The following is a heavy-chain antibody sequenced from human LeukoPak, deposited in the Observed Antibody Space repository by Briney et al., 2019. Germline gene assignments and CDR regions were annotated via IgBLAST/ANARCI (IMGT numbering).Heavy chain of an antibody. D-gene: IGHD1-26*01. Sequence: SETLSLTCTVSGGSISSYYWSWIRQPAGKGLEWIGRIYTSGSTNYNPSLKSRVTMSVDTSRNQFSLKLSSVTAADTAVYYCARDGKVGADYYYYYMDVWGKGTTVTVSS. CDR2: IYTSGST. J-gene: IGHJ6*03. CDR3: ARDGKVGADYYYYYMDV. CDR1: GGSISSYY. V-gene: IGHV4-4*07.